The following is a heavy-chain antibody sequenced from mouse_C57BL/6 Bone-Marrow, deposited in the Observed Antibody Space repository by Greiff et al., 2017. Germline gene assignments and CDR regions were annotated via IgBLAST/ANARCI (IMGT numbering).Heavy chain of an antibody. CDR3: AMNYDYEWYFDV. CDR2: IHPSDSDT. V-gene: IGHV1-74*01. Sequence: VQLQQPGAELVKPGASVKVSCKASGYTFTSYWMHWVKQRPGQGLEWIGRIHPSDSDTNYTPKFKGKATLTVAKSSSTAYMQLSSLTSEDSAVYYCAMNYDYEWYFDVWGTGTTVTVSS. D-gene: IGHD2-4*01. J-gene: IGHJ1*03. CDR1: GYTFTSYW.